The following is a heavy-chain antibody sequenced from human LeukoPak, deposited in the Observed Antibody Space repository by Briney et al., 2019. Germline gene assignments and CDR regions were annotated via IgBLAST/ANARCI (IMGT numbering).Heavy chain of an antibody. CDR1: GFTVSDNY. J-gene: IGHJ1*01. CDR3: GSSNLLTGYYFLNF. CDR2: IYAAGGT. D-gene: IGHD3-9*01. Sequence: GGSLRLSCAASGFTVSDNYMTWVRQAPGKGLERVSLIYAAGGTYFADSVRGRFTISRDNSKNTVYLQMNNLGVDDTAVYYCGSSNLLTGYYFLNFWGQGTLVTVSS. V-gene: IGHV3-66*01.